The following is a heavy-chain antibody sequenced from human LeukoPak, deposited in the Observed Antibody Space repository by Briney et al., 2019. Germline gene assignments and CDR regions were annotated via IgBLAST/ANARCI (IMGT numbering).Heavy chain of an antibody. J-gene: IGHJ1*01. CDR1: GGSISSSSYY. Sequence: SETLSLTCTVSGGSISSSSYYRGWIRQPPGKGLEWIGSIYYSGSTYYNPSLKSRVTISVDTSKNQFSLKLSSVTAADTAVYYCASHTPEVIAAAGPFFQHWGQGTLVTVSS. CDR2: IYYSGST. V-gene: IGHV4-39*01. D-gene: IGHD6-13*01. CDR3: ASHTPEVIAAAGPFFQH.